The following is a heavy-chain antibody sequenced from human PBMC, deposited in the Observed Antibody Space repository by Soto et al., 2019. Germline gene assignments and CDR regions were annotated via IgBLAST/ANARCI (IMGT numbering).Heavy chain of an antibody. J-gene: IGHJ6*02. V-gene: IGHV3-15*07. CDR2: IKRESDGGTT. Sequence: EVQLVESGGGLVKPGGSLRLACAASGFTLRTAWMNWVRQAPGKGLEWVGRIKRESDGGTTDYVVSVRGRFTISRDESQNPLYLQMNSLGTEDTAVYYCATEPYFYDSSGVDVWGQGTTVTVSS. CDR3: ATEPYFYDSSGVDV. CDR1: GFTLRTAW.